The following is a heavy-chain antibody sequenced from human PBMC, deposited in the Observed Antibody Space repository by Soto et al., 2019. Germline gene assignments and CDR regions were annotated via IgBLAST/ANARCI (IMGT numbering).Heavy chain of an antibody. CDR2: IYYSGST. CDR1: GGSISSGDYY. V-gene: IGHV4-30-4*01. Sequence: SETLSLTCTVSGGSISSGDYYWSWIRQPPGKGLEWIGYIYYSGSTYYNPSLKSRVTISVDTSKNQFSLKLSSVTAADTAVYYCARGPVWGSYRYISGTYFDYWGQGTLVTVSS. CDR3: ARGPVWGSYRYISGTYFDY. D-gene: IGHD3-16*02. J-gene: IGHJ4*02.